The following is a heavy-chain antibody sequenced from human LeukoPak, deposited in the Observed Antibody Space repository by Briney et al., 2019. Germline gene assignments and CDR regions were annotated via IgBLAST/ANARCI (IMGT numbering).Heavy chain of an antibody. J-gene: IGHJ5*02. D-gene: IGHD1-26*01. CDR2: INHSGST. CDR1: GGSNSGYY. V-gene: IGHV4-34*01. CDR3: ARTLWGSYGRFNWFDP. Sequence: SETLSLTCAVYGGSNSGYYWSLIRQPPGKGLEWIGEINHSGSTNYNPSLKSRVTISVDTSKNQFSLKLSSVTAADTAVYYCARTLWGSYGRFNWFDPWGQGTLVTVSS.